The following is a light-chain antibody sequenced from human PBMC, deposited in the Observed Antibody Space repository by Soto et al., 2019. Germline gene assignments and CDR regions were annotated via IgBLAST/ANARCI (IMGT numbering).Light chain of an antibody. CDR3: QSYDSSLTSYV. CDR2: SNA. Sequence: QSVLTQPPSVSEAPGQRVTISWTGTSSDIGAGYDVHWYQQLPGEAPKLRIYSNAIRPSGVPDRFSASKSGTSASLAITGLRAEDEADYYCQSYDSSLTSYVFGTGTKVTVL. J-gene: IGLJ1*01. V-gene: IGLV1-40*01. CDR1: SSDIGAGYD.